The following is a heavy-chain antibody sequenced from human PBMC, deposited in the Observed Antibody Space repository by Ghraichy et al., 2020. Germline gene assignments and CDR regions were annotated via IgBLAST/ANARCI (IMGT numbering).Heavy chain of an antibody. CDR2: IYSGGST. Sequence: GGSLRLSCAASGFTVSSNYMSWVRQAPGKGLEWVSVIYSGGSTYYADSVKGRFTISRDNSKNTLYLQMNSLRAEDTAVYYCASRPRGIAAAGSDYWGQGTLVTVSS. D-gene: IGHD6-13*01. V-gene: IGHV3-53*01. CDR1: GFTVSSNY. J-gene: IGHJ4*02. CDR3: ASRPRGIAAAGSDY.